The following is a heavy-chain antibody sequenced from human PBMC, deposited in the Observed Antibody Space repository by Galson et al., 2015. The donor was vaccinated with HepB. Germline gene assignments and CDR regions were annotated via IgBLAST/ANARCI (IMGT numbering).Heavy chain of an antibody. CDR1: GYSFTSYW. CDR2: IYPGDSDT. Sequence: SGAEVKKPGESLKISCKGSGYSFTSYWIGWVRQMPGKGLEWMGIIYPGDSDTRYSPSFQGQVTISADKSISTAYLQWSSLKASDTAMYYCARHTPEYYYDSSGYYYAMGWGAFDIWGQGTMVTVSS. J-gene: IGHJ3*02. V-gene: IGHV5-51*01. D-gene: IGHD3-22*01. CDR3: ARHTPEYYYDSSGYYYAMGWGAFDI.